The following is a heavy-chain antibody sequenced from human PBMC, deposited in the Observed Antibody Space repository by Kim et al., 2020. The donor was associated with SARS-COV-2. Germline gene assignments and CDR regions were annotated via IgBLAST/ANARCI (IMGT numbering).Heavy chain of an antibody. CDR2: INYSGST. J-gene: IGHJ4*02. Sequence: SETLSLTCSVSGGSISNYFWNWIRQTPETGLEWIGYINYSGSTKYNPSLESRVALSIDTSKNQFSLKLKSVTAADTAVYFCVRGGYDYWSGYYFDYWGQGTLVAVSS. CDR1: GGSISNYF. D-gene: IGHD3-3*01. V-gene: IGHV4-59*13. CDR3: VRGGYDYWSGYYFDY.